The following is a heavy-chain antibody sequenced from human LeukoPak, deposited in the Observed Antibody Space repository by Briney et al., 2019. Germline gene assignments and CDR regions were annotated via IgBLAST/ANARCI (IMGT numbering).Heavy chain of an antibody. CDR1: GYTFTGYY. V-gene: IGHV1-2*02. J-gene: IGHJ5*02. Sequence: ASVKVSCKASGYTFTGYYMHWVRQAPGQGLEWTGWINPNSGGTNYAQKFQGRVTMTRDTSISTAYMELSRLRSDDTAVYYCARDPLYCSGGSCYNWFDPWGQGTLVTVSS. CDR2: INPNSGGT. D-gene: IGHD2-15*01. CDR3: ARDPLYCSGGSCYNWFDP.